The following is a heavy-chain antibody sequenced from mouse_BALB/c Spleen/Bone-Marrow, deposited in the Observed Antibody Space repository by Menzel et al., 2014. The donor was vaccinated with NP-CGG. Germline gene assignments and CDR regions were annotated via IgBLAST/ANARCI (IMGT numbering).Heavy chain of an antibody. CDR1: GYTFTSYW. CDR3: ARWGFDY. Sequence: VKLQESGAELVKPGASVKLSCKASGYTFTSYWMHWVKQRPGQGLEWIGEINPSNGRTNYNEQFKSKATLTVDKSSSTAYMQLSSLTSEDSAVYYCARWGFDYWGQGTTLTVSS. J-gene: IGHJ2*01. V-gene: IGHV1S81*02. CDR2: INPSNGRT.